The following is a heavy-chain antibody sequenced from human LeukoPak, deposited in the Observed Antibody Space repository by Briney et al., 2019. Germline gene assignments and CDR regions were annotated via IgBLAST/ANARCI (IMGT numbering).Heavy chain of an antibody. CDR1: GYTFTNYD. V-gene: IGHV1-8*01. CDR2: MNPNSGNT. D-gene: IGHD3-10*01. CDR3: ARGAGLDVVLLWFGDPRDRRFDP. J-gene: IGHJ5*02. Sequence: ASVKVSCKASGYTFTNYDINWVRQATGQGLEWMGWMNPNSGNTGYAQKFQGRVTISRNTSISTAYMELSSLRSEDTAVYYCARGAGLDVVLLWFGDPRDRRFDPWGQGTLVTVSS.